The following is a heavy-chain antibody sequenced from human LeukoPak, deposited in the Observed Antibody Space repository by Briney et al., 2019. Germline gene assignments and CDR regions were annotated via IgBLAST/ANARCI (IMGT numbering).Heavy chain of an antibody. D-gene: IGHD5-18*01. J-gene: IGHJ4*02. CDR2: IYYSGST. Sequence: SETLSLTCTVSGGSISSSSYYWGWIRQPPGKGLEWIGSIYYSGSTYYNPSLKSRVTISVDTSKNQFSLKLSSVTAADTAVYYCARVDTAMATRVFDYWGQGTLVTVSS. V-gene: IGHV4-39*01. CDR3: ARVDTAMATRVFDY. CDR1: GGSISSSSYY.